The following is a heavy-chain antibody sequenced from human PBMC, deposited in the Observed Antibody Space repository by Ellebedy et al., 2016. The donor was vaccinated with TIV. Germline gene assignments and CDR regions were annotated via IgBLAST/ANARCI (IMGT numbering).Heavy chain of an antibody. V-gene: IGHV3-74*01. Sequence: GESLKISCAASGFTFSTYWMHWVRQAPEKGLLWVSRINSDGSSTSYADSVKGRFTISRDNAKNTLYLQMNSLRAEDTAVYYCARDSRITMIVDLDYWGQGILVTVSS. CDR1: GFTFSTYW. CDR2: INSDGSST. J-gene: IGHJ4*02. D-gene: IGHD3-22*01. CDR3: ARDSRITMIVDLDY.